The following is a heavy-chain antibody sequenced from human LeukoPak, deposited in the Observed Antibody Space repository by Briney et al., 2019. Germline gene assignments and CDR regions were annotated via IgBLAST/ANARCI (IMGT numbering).Heavy chain of an antibody. Sequence: GGSLRLSCAASGFTVSSDYMSWVRQAPGKGLEWVSVIYSGGSTYYADSVKGRFTISRDNSKNTLYLQMNSLRAEDTAVYYCPSSFYGLFDYGGQGTRVTVSS. CDR3: PSSFYGLFDY. V-gene: IGHV3-53*01. CDR2: IYSGGST. CDR1: GFTVSSDY. J-gene: IGHJ4*02. D-gene: IGHD3-10*01.